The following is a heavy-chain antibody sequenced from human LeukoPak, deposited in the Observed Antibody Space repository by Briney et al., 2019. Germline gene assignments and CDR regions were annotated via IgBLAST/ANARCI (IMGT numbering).Heavy chain of an antibody. J-gene: IGHJ4*02. V-gene: IGHV3-21*05. CDR2: INDDSSDI. D-gene: IGHD2-2*01. CDR1: GFTFSLYA. Sequence: PGGSLRLSCAASGFTFSLYAMKWVRHAPGKGLEWVSYINDDSSDIHYAGSVKGRFTISRDNARNTLHLQLSSLRSEDTAVYYCARDTFQPGLIDSWGQGTLVIVSS. CDR3: ARDTFQPGLIDS.